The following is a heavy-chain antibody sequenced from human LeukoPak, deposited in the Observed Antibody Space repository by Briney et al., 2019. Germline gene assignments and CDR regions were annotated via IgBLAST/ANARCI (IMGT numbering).Heavy chain of an antibody. CDR3: AKDMGSHGSGSYYAFDI. D-gene: IGHD3-10*01. CDR2: TRYDGINK. CDR1: GFSFNAYG. V-gene: IGHV3-30*02. J-gene: IGHJ3*02. Sequence: GGSLRLSCAASGFSFNAYGMHWVRQAPGKGLEWVAFTRYDGINKDYADSVKGRFTFSRDSSKNTLYLQMSSLRTEDTAVYYCAKDMGSHGSGSYYAFDIWGQGTMVTVSS.